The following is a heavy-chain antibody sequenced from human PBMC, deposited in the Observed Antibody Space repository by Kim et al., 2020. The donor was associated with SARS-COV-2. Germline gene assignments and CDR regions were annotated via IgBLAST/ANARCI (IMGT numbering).Heavy chain of an antibody. V-gene: IGHV1-8*01. D-gene: IGHD6-25*01. Sequence: ASVKVSCKASGCTFTSYDIHWVRQAAGQGLEWMGWMDPKSGKTGDTKKFEGRVSMTRSTSENTLYMELRTLRPEDTAVYYCARGERLDSWGQGTLVTVSS. CDR1: GCTFTSYD. CDR3: ARGERLDS. J-gene: IGHJ4*02. CDR2: MDPKSGKT.